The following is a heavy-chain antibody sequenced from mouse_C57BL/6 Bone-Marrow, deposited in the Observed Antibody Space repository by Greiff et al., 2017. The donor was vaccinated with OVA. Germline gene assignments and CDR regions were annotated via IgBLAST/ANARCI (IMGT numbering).Heavy chain of an antibody. CDR3: ARDYGSSYYFDY. D-gene: IGHD1-1*01. V-gene: IGHV1-61*01. Sequence: QVQLQQPGAELVRPGSSVKLSCKASGYTFTSYWMDWVKQRPGQGLEWIGNIYSSDSETHYNQKFKDKATLTVDKSSSTASMQLSSLTSEYSAVYYCARDYGSSYYFDYWGQGTTLTVSS. CDR2: IYSSDSET. J-gene: IGHJ2*01. CDR1: GYTFTSYW.